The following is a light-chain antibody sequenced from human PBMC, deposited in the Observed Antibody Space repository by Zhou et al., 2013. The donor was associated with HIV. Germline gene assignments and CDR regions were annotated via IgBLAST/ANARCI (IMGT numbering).Light chain of an antibody. V-gene: IGKV1-8*01. CDR3: QQLFYYPPLT. J-gene: IGKJ4*01. Sequence: AIRMTQSPSSLSASAGDSVTITCRASQGISTYLAWYQQKPGKAPKLLIYAASTLQSGVPSRFSGSGSGTDFTLTISDLQSEDFAVYYCQQLFYYPPLTFGGGTKVDLK. CDR1: QGISTY. CDR2: AAS.